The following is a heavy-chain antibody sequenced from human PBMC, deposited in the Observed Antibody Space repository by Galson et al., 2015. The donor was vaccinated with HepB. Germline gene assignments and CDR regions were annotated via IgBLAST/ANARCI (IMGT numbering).Heavy chain of an antibody. V-gene: IGHV4-31*03. J-gene: IGHJ6*03. CDR3: ARDPNYYMDV. CDR2: MYYSGST. Sequence: TLSLTCTVSGGSISNDVYYWSWIRQHPGKGLEWIGYMYYSGSTYYNPSLESRVTISVDTSKNQFSLKLSSVTAADTAVYYCARDPNYYMDVWGKGTTVTVSS. CDR1: GGSISNDVYY.